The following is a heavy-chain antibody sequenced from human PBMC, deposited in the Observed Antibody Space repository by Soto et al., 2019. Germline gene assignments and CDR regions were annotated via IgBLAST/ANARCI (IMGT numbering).Heavy chain of an antibody. CDR3: ARDSPPQGNWRGPLYYYYCMDV. V-gene: IGHV4-31*03. CDR1: GGSISSGGYY. D-gene: IGHD1-1*01. J-gene: IGHJ6*02. Sequence: PSETLSLTCTVSGGSISSGGYYWSWIRQPPGKGLEWIGYIYYSGSTYYNPSLKSRVTISVDTSKNQFSLKLSSVTAADTAVYYGARDSPPQGNWRGPLYYYYCMDVWGQGTTVTVSS. CDR2: IYYSGST.